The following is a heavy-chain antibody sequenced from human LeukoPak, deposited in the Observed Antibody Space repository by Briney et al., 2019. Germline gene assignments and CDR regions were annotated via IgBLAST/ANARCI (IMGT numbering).Heavy chain of an antibody. J-gene: IGHJ5*02. Sequence: GGSLRLSCAASGFTFSSYWMSWVRQAPGKGLEWVTNIKQDGSEKYYVDSVKGRFTISRDNARNSLYLQMNSLRAEDTAVYYCARLGFVNWFDPWGQGTLVTVSS. V-gene: IGHV3-7*01. CDR1: GFTFSSYW. D-gene: IGHD3-10*01. CDR2: IKQDGSEK. CDR3: ARLGFVNWFDP.